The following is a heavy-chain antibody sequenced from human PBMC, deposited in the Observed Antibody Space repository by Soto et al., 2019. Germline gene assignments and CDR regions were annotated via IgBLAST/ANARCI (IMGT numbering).Heavy chain of an antibody. CDR3: ARHPPFYDSSGYYF. CDR2: IYYSGST. CDR1: GGSISSSSYY. Sequence: QLQLQESGPGLVKPSETLSLTCTVSGGSISSSSYYWGWIRQPPGKGLEWIGSIYYSGSTYYNPSLKSRVTISVDTSKNQFSLKLSSVTAADTAVYYCARHPPFYDSSGYYFWGQGTLVTVSS. V-gene: IGHV4-39*01. J-gene: IGHJ4*02. D-gene: IGHD3-22*01.